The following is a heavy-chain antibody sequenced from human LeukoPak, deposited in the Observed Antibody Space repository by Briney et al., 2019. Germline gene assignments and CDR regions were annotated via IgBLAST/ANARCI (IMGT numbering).Heavy chain of an antibody. CDR1: GGTFSSYA. CDR3: ARALLRYCSSTSCYWFDP. J-gene: IGHJ5*02. V-gene: IGHV1-69*13. CDR2: IIPIFGTA. Sequence: SVKVSCKASGGTFSSYAISWVRQAPGQGLEWMGGIIPIFGTANYAQKFQGRVTITADESTSTAYMELSSLRSEDTAVYYCARALLRYCSSTSCYWFDPWGQGTLVTVSS. D-gene: IGHD2-2*01.